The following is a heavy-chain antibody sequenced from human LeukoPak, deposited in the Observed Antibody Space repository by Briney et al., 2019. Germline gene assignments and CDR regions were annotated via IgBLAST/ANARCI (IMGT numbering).Heavy chain of an antibody. Sequence: PSETLSLTCTVSGGSISSGGYYWSWLRQHPGKGLEWIGYIYYSGSTYYNPSLKSRVTISVDTSKNQFSLKLSSVTAADTAVYYCARNRYDYDSSGYYYEDAFDIWGQGTMVTVSS. CDR3: ARNRYDYDSSGYYYEDAFDI. D-gene: IGHD3-22*01. CDR1: GGSISSGGYY. CDR2: IYYSGST. V-gene: IGHV4-31*03. J-gene: IGHJ3*02.